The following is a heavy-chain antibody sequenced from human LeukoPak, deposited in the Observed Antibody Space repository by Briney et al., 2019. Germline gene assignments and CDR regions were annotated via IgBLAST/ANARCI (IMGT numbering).Heavy chain of an antibody. CDR2: ISAYNGNT. D-gene: IGHD3-3*01. Sequence: ASVKVSCKASGYTFTSYYMHWVRQAPGQGLEWMGWISAYNGNTNYAQKLQGRVTMTTDTSTSTAYMELRSLRSDDTAVYYCARQLEYYDFWSVYYWGQGTLVTVSS. CDR1: GYTFTSYY. J-gene: IGHJ4*02. CDR3: ARQLEYYDFWSVYY. V-gene: IGHV1-18*04.